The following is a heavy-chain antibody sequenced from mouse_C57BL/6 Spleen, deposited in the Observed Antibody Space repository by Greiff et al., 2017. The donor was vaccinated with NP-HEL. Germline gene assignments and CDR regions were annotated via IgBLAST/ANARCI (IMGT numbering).Heavy chain of an antibody. J-gene: IGHJ2*01. Sequence: QVQLQQSGPELVKPGASVKISCKASGYSFTSYYIHWVKPRPGQGLEWIGWIYPGSGNTKYNEKFKGKATLTADTSSSTAYMQLSSLTSEDSAVYYCARLWGGYYFDYWGQGTTLTVSS. D-gene: IGHD4-1*01. V-gene: IGHV1-66*01. CDR1: GYSFTSYY. CDR3: ARLWGGYYFDY. CDR2: IYPGSGNT.